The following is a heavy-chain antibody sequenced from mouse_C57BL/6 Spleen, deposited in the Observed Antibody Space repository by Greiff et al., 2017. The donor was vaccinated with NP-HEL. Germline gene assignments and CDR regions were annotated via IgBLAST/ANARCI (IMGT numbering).Heavy chain of an antibody. J-gene: IGHJ2*01. CDR1: GYAFSSSW. Sequence: QVQLQQSGPELVKPGASVKISCKASGYAFSSSWMNWVKQRPGKGLEWIGRIYPGDGDTNYNGKFKGKATLTADKSSSTAYMQLSSLTSEDSAVYFCAIIYYDYPFDYWGQGTTLTVSS. CDR2: IYPGDGDT. D-gene: IGHD2-4*01. CDR3: AIIYYDYPFDY. V-gene: IGHV1-82*01.